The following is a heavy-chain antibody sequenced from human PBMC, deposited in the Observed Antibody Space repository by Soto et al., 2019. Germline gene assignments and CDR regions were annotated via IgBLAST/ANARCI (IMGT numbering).Heavy chain of an antibody. CDR1: GFTFRNAW. Sequence: EVQLVESGGGLVQPGGSLRLSCAASGFTFRNAWMSWVRQAPGKGLEWVGRLKSKTDGGTADYTAPVKGRFTISRDDSRHTLYLQMNTLRIEDTDVYYCTTGFDWGQGTLVTVSS. J-gene: IGHJ4*01. V-gene: IGHV3-15*01. CDR2: LKSKTDGGTA. CDR3: TTGFD.